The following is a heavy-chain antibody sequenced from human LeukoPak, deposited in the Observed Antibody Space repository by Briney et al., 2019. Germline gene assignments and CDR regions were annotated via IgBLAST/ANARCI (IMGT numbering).Heavy chain of an antibody. Sequence: GGSLRLSCAASGFTFSSYWMSWVRQAPGGGLEGVANIKQDGSEKYYVDSVKGRFTISRDNAKNSLYLQMNSLRAEDTAVYYCAREGEGDTAMVGESTNYYYYGMDVWGQGTTVTVSS. CDR1: GFTFSSYW. CDR2: IKQDGSEK. CDR3: AREGEGDTAMVGESTNYYYYGMDV. J-gene: IGHJ6*02. D-gene: IGHD5-18*01. V-gene: IGHV3-7*01.